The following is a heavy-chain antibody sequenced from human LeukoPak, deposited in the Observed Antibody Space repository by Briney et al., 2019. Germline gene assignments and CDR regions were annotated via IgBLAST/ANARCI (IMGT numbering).Heavy chain of an antibody. CDR2: IWNDGSNK. V-gene: IGHV3-33*06. D-gene: IGHD6-13*01. CDR1: GFTLNIYG. J-gene: IGHJ4*02. CDR3: AKDLSSSWFEGLDN. Sequence: PGRSLRLSCAASGFTLNIYGMYWVRQAPGKGLEWVAVIWNDGSNKHYADSVKGRFTISRDNSKNTLDLQMNSLRAEDTAVYYCAKDLSSSWFEGLDNWGQGTLVTVSS.